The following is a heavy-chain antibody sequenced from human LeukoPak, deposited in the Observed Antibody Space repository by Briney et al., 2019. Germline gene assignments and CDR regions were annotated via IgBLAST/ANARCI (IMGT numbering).Heavy chain of an antibody. CDR2: ISWNSGSI. J-gene: IGHJ5*02. V-gene: IGHV3-9*01. D-gene: IGHD2-2*01. Sequence: PGRSLRLSCAASGFTFDDYAMHWVRQAPGKGLEWVSGISWNSGSIGYEDSVKGRFTISRDNAKNSLYLQMNSLRAEDTASYYCAKAGEYCSSTSCSFDPWGQGTLVTVSS. CDR1: GFTFDDYA. CDR3: AKAGEYCSSTSCSFDP.